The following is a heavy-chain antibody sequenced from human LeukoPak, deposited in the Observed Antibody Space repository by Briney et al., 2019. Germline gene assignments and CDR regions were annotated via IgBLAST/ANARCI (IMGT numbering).Heavy chain of an antibody. J-gene: IGHJ3*02. D-gene: IGHD4-17*01. V-gene: IGHV4-4*07. CDR3: ARDFPIRHYGDYVPPLFDT. Sequence: KPSETLSLTCTVSGGSISSYYWSWMRQPAGKGLEWIGRIYTSGSTNYNPSLKSRVTMSVDTSKNQFSLKLSSVTAADTAVYYCARDFPIRHYGDYVPPLFDTWGQGTMGTVSS. CDR2: IYTSGST. CDR1: GGSISSYY.